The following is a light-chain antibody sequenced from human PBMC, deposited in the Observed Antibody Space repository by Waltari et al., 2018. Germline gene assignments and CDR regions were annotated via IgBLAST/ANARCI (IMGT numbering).Light chain of an antibody. CDR3: QHYESLPVT. CDR1: QSISKY. CDR2: HAS. J-gene: IGKJ1*01. V-gene: IGKV3-20*01. Sequence: EIVLTQSPGTLSLSPGARATLSCRASQSISKYLAWYQQKPGQAPRRLIYHASSRAAGIPDRFSGSGYGTDFSLTISRLEPEDFAVYYCQHYESLPVTFGQGTKVEIK.